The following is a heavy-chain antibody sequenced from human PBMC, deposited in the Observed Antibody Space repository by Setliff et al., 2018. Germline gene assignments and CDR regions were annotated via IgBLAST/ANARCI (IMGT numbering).Heavy chain of an antibody. J-gene: IGHJ6*03. CDR1: GDSISSRTYY. CDR2: IYTSWST. D-gene: IGHD6-13*01. Sequence: SETLSLTCTVSGDSISSRTYYWSWIRQPAGKGLEWIGHIYTSWSTISNPSLKSRVTMSLDTSKNQFSLKLSSVTAADTAVYYCARMSSFLYMDVWGKGTTVTVSS. V-gene: IGHV4-61*09. CDR3: ARMSSFLYMDV.